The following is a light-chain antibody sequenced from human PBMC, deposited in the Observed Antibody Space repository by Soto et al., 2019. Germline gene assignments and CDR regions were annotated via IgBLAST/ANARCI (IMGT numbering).Light chain of an antibody. CDR2: YAS. J-gene: IGKJ2*01. Sequence: DIQMTQSPSSLSASVGDRVTITCQASQDISNYLNWYQQKTGKAPKLLTDYASNLETGVPSRFSGSGSGTDVTLTISSLQPEDIATYYCQQYDNLYTFGQGTKLEIK. CDR3: QQYDNLYT. V-gene: IGKV1-33*01. CDR1: QDISNY.